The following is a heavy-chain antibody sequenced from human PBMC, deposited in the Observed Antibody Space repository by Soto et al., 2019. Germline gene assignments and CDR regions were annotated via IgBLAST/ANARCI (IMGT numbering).Heavy chain of an antibody. Sequence: QVQLVQSGAEVKKPGSSVKVSCKASGGTFHNYATTWVRQAPGQGLEWMGGISPVFGTATYAQKFQGRLTISADESTTTVYMELSRLTSEDTAVYFCARGQQGQQPTRYYFDYWGQGTLVTVSS. J-gene: IGHJ4*02. D-gene: IGHD6-13*01. CDR1: GGTFHNYA. CDR3: ARGQQGQQPTRYYFDY. V-gene: IGHV1-69*01. CDR2: ISPVFGTA.